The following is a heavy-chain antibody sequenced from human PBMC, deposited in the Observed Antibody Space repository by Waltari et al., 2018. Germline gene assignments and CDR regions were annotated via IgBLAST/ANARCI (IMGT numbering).Heavy chain of an antibody. Sequence: QLQLQQSGPGVVKPSESLSLTCAVSGDSMSGNYWWNWVRQSPGKGLEWIGQVHRSGRTNYHPSFASRVTVSIDTSNNQVSLKMPSPTAADTAMYYCARDRGSGLYLDSWGQGTLVTVS. V-gene: IGHV4-4*02. D-gene: IGHD2-15*01. CDR2: VHRSGRT. J-gene: IGHJ4*02. CDR3: ARDRGSGLYLDS. CDR1: GDSMSGNYW.